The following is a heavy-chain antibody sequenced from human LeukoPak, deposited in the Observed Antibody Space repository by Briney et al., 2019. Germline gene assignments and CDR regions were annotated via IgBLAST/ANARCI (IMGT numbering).Heavy chain of an antibody. J-gene: IGHJ4*02. D-gene: IGHD2-15*01. V-gene: IGHV3-49*04. CDR1: GFTFRVDA. CDR3: TSSRGSYEGVDY. Sequence: GGSLRLSCTAPGFTFRVDAMCCGRQTPGKGLEWVGFIRGKTYGGTTEYAASVKGRFAITRDDSKSIDYLQMNSMKTEDTGVFSCTSSRGSYEGVDYWGQGTLVTVSS. CDR2: IRGKTYGGTT.